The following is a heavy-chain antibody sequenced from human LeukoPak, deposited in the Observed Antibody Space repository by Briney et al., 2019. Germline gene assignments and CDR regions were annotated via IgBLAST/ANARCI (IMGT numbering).Heavy chain of an antibody. J-gene: IGHJ3*02. D-gene: IGHD2-2*01. V-gene: IGHV4-39*07. CDR1: GGSISSSSYY. Sequence: SETLSLTCTVSGGSISSSSYYWGWIRQPPGKGLEWIGSIYYSGSTYYNPSLKSRVTISVDTSKNQFSLKANSVTAADTAMYYCVKSNSRYQPWTLDIWGRGTMVTVSS. CDR2: IYYSGST. CDR3: VKSNSRYQPWTLDI.